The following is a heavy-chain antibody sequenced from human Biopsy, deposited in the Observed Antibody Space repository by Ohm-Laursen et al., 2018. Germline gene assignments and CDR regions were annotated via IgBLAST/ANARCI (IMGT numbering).Heavy chain of an antibody. CDR1: GFTFSNYA. CDR3: AKEVFSAVGTSGFDP. Sequence: SLRLSCAASGFTFSNYAMSWVRQAPGKGLEWVSGISGSGSRTYYAESMKGRFTISRDNSKKTVYLQMKSLRAEDTAVYYCAKEVFSAVGTSGFDPWGQGILVTVSS. V-gene: IGHV3-23*01. J-gene: IGHJ5*02. D-gene: IGHD1/OR15-1a*01. CDR2: ISGSGSRT.